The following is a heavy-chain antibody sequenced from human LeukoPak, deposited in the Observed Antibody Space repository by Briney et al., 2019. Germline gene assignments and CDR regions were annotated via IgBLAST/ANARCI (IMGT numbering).Heavy chain of an antibody. Sequence: PGGSLRLSCAASGFTFSGSAMRWVRQASGKGLEWVGRIRSKANSYATAYAASVQGMFTISRDDSKNTAYLQMNSLKTEDTAVYYCTGELFDYWGQGTLVTVSS. CDR3: TGELFDY. CDR2: IRSKANSYAT. J-gene: IGHJ4*02. CDR1: GFTFSGSA. V-gene: IGHV3-73*01. D-gene: IGHD1-26*01.